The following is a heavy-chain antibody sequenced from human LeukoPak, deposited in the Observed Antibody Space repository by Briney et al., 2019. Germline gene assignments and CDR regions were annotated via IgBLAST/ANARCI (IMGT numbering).Heavy chain of an antibody. CDR1: GYTFTGYY. D-gene: IGHD3-16*02. CDR2: INPNTGGT. J-gene: IGHJ4*02. Sequence: ASVKVSCKASGYTFTGYYMHWVRQAPGQGLEWMGWINPNTGGTNYAQKLQGRVTMTTDTSTSTAYMELRSLRSDDTAVYYCARDEGFGGVIGVDYWGQGTLVTVSS. V-gene: IGHV1-2*02. CDR3: ARDEGFGGVIGVDY.